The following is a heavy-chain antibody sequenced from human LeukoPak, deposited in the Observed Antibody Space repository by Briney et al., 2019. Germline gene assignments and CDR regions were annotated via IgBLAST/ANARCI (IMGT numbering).Heavy chain of an antibody. CDR3: AREEYYDFWSGSR. CDR2: INPNSGGT. CDR1: GYTFTTYA. V-gene: IGHV1-2*02. D-gene: IGHD3-3*01. Sequence: ASVKVSCKASGYTFTTYALNWVRQAPGQGLEWMGWINPNSGGTNYAQKFQGRVTMTRDTPISTAYMELSRLRSDDTAVYYCAREEYYDFWSGSRRGQGTLVTVSS. J-gene: IGHJ4*02.